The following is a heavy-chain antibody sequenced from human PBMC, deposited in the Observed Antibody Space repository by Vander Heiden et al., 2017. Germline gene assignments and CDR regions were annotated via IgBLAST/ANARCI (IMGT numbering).Heavy chain of an antibody. V-gene: IGHV4-34*01. Sequence: QVHLLPWGAGRLKPPETLFLTCAAYGGSFIGYYLAWTRHPPGKGLDRLREITHSGTTNYNPSVRSRVTISVDTSKNQFSLKLSAVTAADTAVYYGAMLGLPRTGGGEMDGTVTTDYFDYWGQGTLVTVSS. CDR2: ITHSGTT. CDR3: AMLGLPRTGGGEMDGTVTTDYFDY. J-gene: IGHJ4*02. CDR1: GGSFIGYY. D-gene: IGHD4-17*01.